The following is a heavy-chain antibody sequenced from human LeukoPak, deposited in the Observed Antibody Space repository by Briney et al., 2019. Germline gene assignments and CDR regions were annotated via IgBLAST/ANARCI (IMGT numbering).Heavy chain of an antibody. D-gene: IGHD3-22*01. Sequence: PGGSLRLSCAASGFTFSSYSMNWVRQAPGKGLEWVSSISSSSSYIYYADSVKGRFTISRDNAKNSLYLQMNSLRAEDTAVYYCVRGASLFAGYYDSSGYYYVWGQGTLVTVSS. CDR1: GFTFSSYS. CDR3: VRGASLFAGYYDSSGYYYV. V-gene: IGHV3-21*01. CDR2: ISSSSSYI. J-gene: IGHJ4*02.